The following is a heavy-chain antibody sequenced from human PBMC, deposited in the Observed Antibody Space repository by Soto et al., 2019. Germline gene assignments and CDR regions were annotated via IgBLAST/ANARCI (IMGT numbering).Heavy chain of an antibody. Sequence: SETLSLTCTVSGGSISSSSYYWGWIRQPPGKGLEWIGSIYYSGSTYYNPSLKSRVTISVDTSKNQFSLKLSSVTAADTAVYYCARRGYSYGWERYFDYWGQGTLATVSS. D-gene: IGHD5-18*01. CDR3: ARRGYSYGWERYFDY. CDR1: GGSISSSSYY. CDR2: IYYSGST. V-gene: IGHV4-39*01. J-gene: IGHJ4*02.